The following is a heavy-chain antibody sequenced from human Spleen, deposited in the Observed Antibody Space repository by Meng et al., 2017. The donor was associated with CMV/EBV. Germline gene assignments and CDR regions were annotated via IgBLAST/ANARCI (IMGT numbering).Heavy chain of an antibody. J-gene: IGHJ6*02. Sequence: ASVKVSCKASGYTFTSYGINWVRQAPGQGLEWMAWISAYNGNTKYEQKLQGRVTMTTDTSTSTAYMELSSLRSEDTAVYYCARLFYSTSLGRYYYGLDDWGHGTTVTVSS. D-gene: IGHD6-13*01. CDR2: ISAYNGNT. CDR1: GYTFTSYG. CDR3: ARLFYSTSLGRYYYGLDD. V-gene: IGHV1-18*01.